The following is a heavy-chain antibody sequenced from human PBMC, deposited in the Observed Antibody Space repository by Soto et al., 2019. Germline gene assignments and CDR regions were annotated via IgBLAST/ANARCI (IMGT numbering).Heavy chain of an antibody. CDR1: RVAFSKFI. D-gene: IGHD3-3*01. CDR3: AKGPHDIWSGHYNVIYGMDV. J-gene: IGHJ6*02. V-gene: IGHV1-69*13. CDR2: IIPIFGTA. Sequence: SVKVSCKASRVAFSKFIVTWVRQAPGLGLEWVGGIIPIFGTANYAQKFQGRVTITADESTSTSYMEVNNLRSEDTAVYYCAKGPHDIWSGHYNVIYGMDVWGQGATGKVSS.